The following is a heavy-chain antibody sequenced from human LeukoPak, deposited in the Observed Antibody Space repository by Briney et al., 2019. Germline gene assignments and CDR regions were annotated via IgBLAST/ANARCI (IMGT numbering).Heavy chain of an antibody. CDR2: IYYSKNT. CDR1: GGSISSSSAY. V-gene: IGHV4-39*01. D-gene: IGHD5-18*01. J-gene: IGHJ4*03. CDR3: VSPRGFSYGYFDY. Sequence: SETLSLTCTVSGGSISSSSAYWGWIRQPPGKGLECIGSIYYSKNTYYNPSLKSRVTISADTSKNQFSLTLGSVSATDTAVYYCVSPRGFSYGYFDYWGQGTLVTVSS.